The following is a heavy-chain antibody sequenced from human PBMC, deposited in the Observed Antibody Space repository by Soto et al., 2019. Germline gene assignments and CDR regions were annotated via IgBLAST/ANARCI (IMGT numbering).Heavy chain of an antibody. D-gene: IGHD1-1*01. CDR3: ARGNPVPLAY. CDR2: IYHSGST. V-gene: IGHV4-30-2*01. J-gene: IGHJ4*02. Sequence: QLQLQESGSGLVKPSQTLSLTCAVSGGSISSGGYSWSWIRQPPGKGLEWIGYIYHSGSTYYNPYLKSRVTITVDRSKHQCSLKLSSVTAADTAVYYCARGNPVPLAYWGQGTLVTVSS. CDR1: GGSISSGGYS.